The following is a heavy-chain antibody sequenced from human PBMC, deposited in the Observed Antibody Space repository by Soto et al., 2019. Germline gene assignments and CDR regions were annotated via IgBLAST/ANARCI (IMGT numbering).Heavy chain of an antibody. J-gene: IGHJ4*02. CDR1: GYTFTSYG. CDR3: ARDVYYGSGSYGPVDY. CDR2: ISAYNGNT. D-gene: IGHD3-10*01. V-gene: IGHV1-18*01. Sequence: QVQLVQSGAEVKKPGASVKVSCKASGYTFTSYGISWVRQAPGQGLEWMGWISAYNGNTNYAQKLQGRVTMTTDTXTXQAYMELRSLRSDDTAVYYCARDVYYGSGSYGPVDYWGQGTLVTVSS.